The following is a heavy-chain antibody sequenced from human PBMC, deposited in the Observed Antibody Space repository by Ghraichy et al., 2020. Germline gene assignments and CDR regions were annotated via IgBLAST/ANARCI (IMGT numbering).Heavy chain of an antibody. CDR2: IYNSGIT. CDR3: ARDREVGALDY. V-gene: IGHV4-59*01. CDR1: HGSLSSYY. Sequence: SETLSLTCTVSHGSLSSYYWTWIRQPPGKGLEWIGYIYNSGITNYNPSLKSRVTISVDTSKNQFSLKLSSVTAADTAVYYCARDREVGALDYWGQGTLVTVSS. D-gene: IGHD1-26*01. J-gene: IGHJ4*02.